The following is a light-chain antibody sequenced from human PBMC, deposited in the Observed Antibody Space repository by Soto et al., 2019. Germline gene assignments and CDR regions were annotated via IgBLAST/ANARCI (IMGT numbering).Light chain of an antibody. J-gene: IGKJ3*01. CDR1: QSVTSNY. V-gene: IGKV3-20*01. CDR2: GAS. CDR3: QQYGSSPFT. Sequence: EIVLTQSPGTLSLSPGERATLSCRASQSVTSNYLAWYQQKPGQAPRLLIYGASSRSTGIPDRFSGSGSGTEFTLIISRLEPEDFAVFFCQQYGSSPFTFGPGTKVYIK.